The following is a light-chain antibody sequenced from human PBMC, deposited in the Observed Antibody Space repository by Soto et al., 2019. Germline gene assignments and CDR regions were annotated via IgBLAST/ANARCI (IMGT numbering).Light chain of an antibody. CDR1: QGISSA. CDR2: DAS. J-gene: IGKJ3*01. V-gene: IGKV1-13*02. Sequence: IQLTQSPSPLTASVGDRVTITRRASQGISSALAWYQQKPGKAPKLLIYDASSLESGVPSRFSGSGSGTDFTLTISSLQPEDFATYYCQQFNSYPQTFGPGTKVDIK. CDR3: QQFNSYPQT.